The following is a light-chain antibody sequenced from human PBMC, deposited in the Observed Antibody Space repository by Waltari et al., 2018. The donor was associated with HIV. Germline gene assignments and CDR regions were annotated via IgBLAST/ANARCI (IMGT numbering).Light chain of an antibody. CDR1: QSVTTNY. V-gene: IGKV3-20*01. Sequence: EIVLTQSPGSLSVSPGERATLSCRASQSVTTNYLAWYQQKPGQAPRLLIYGAVNRATGIPDRFSGSGSATDFTLTISRLDPEDFAVYYCQQYDGSRLSFGGGTTVEIK. CDR3: QQYDGSRLS. CDR2: GAV. J-gene: IGKJ4*01.